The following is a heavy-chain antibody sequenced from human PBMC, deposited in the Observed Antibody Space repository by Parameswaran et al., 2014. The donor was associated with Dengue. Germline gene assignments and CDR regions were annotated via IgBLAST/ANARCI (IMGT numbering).Heavy chain of an antibody. CDR3: ASRNYYDDSGYYYFDY. Sequence: WIRQPPGKGLEWIGHIYYSGSTNYNPSLKSRVTVSVDTSKNQFSLKLSSVTAADTAVYYCASRNYYDDSGYYYFDYWGPGNAGHRLL. J-gene: IGHJ4*02. CDR2: IYYSGST. D-gene: IGHD3-22*01. V-gene: IGHV4-59*01.